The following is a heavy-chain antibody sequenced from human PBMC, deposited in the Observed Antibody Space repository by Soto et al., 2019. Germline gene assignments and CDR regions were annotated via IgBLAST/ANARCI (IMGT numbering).Heavy chain of an antibody. CDR3: ARRRYDFWSGYYTYWFDP. D-gene: IGHD3-3*01. J-gene: IGHJ5*02. CDR2: IYPGDSDT. V-gene: IGHV5-51*01. CDR1: GYSFTSYW. Sequence: EVQLVQSGAEVKKPGESLKISCKGSGYSFTSYWIGWVRQMPGKGLEWMGIIYPGDSDTRYSPSFQGQVTISADKSISTAYLQWSSLKASDTAMYYCARRRYDFWSGYYTYWFDPWGQGTLVTVSS.